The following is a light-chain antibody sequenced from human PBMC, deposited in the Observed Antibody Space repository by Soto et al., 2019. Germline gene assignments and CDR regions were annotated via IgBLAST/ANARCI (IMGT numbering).Light chain of an antibody. CDR1: SSDVGAFDY. J-gene: IGLJ1*01. Sequence: QSALTQPRSVSGSPGQSVAISCTGTSSDVGAFDYVSWYQQHPGKAPKLLFYDVTKRPSGVPVRFSGSKSGNTASLTISGLQPEDESDYYCCSYAGSPYVFGTGTKVTVL. CDR2: DVT. CDR3: CSYAGSPYV. V-gene: IGLV2-11*01.